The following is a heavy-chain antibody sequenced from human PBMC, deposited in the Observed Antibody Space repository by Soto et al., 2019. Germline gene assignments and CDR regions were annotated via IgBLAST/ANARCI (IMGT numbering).Heavy chain of an antibody. CDR3: ARGMGRYFDL. J-gene: IGHJ2*01. V-gene: IGHV4-4*07. CDR1: GDSISHLY. CDR2: ISARGRT. Sequence: SETVSLTCTVSGDSISHLYWSWIRQPTGKGLESLGRISARGRTNXNPSLQSRVAMSLDTSKNQFSLRLTSLSAADTAVYFCARGMGRYFDLGGLGTLVTVPQ. D-gene: IGHD2-8*01.